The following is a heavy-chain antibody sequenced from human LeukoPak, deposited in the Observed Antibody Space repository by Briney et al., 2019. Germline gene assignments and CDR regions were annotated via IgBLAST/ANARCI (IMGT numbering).Heavy chain of an antibody. CDR2: INPSGGST. J-gene: IGHJ4*02. D-gene: IGHD6-19*01. CDR3: ARAQWLVPLDY. V-gene: IGHV1-46*01. CDR1: GGTFSSYA. Sequence: ASVKVSCKASGGTFSSYAISWVRQAPGQGLEWMGIINPSGGSTSYAQKFQGRVTMTRDTSTSTVYMELSSLRSEDTAVYYCARAQWLVPLDYWGQGTLVTVSS.